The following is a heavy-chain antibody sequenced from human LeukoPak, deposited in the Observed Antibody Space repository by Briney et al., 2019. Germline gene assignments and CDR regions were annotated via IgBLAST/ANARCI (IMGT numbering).Heavy chain of an antibody. D-gene: IGHD1-26*01. J-gene: IGHJ5*02. V-gene: IGHV4-59*12. CDR3: ARDGEQSWFDP. CDR2: IYYSGST. CDR1: GGSISSYY. Sequence: PSETLSLTCTVSGGSISSYYWSWIRQPPGKGLEWIGYIYYSGSTYYNPSLKSRVTISVDTSKNQFSLKLSSVTAADTAVYYCARDGEQSWFDPWGQGTLVTVSS.